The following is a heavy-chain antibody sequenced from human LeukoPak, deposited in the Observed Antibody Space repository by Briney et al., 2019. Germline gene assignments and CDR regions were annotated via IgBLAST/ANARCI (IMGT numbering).Heavy chain of an antibody. CDR2: IIPMLDIQ. Sequence: GASVKVSCKASGGTFSSYAITWVRQAPGQGLEWMGRIIPMLDIQNYAQKFQGRVTITADKSTSTAYMELSSLRPEDTAVYYCASERGATQYFDYWGQGTLVTVSS. D-gene: IGHD3-10*01. J-gene: IGHJ4*02. CDR1: GGTFSSYA. V-gene: IGHV1-69*04. CDR3: ASERGATQYFDY.